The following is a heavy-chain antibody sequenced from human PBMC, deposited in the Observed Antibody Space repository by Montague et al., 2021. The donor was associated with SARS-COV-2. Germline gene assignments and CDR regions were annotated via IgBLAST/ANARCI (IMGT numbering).Heavy chain of an antibody. Sequence: SETLSLTCTVSGGSISSSSYYWGWIRQPPGKGLEWIGSIYYSGSTYYNPSLKSRVTISVDTYKNQFSLRLSSVTAADTAVYYCARDEGYNWKYYDYYGMDVWGQGTTVTVSS. CDR2: IYYSGST. D-gene: IGHD1-20*01. CDR3: ARDEGYNWKYYDYYGMDV. V-gene: IGHV4-39*07. J-gene: IGHJ6*02. CDR1: GGSISSSSYY.